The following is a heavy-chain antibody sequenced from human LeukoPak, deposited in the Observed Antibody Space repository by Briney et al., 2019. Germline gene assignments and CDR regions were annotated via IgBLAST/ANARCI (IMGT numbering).Heavy chain of an antibody. J-gene: IGHJ4*02. D-gene: IGHD6-6*01. V-gene: IGHV3-23*01. CDR3: AKRVPYSSSSVYFDS. Sequence: GGSLRLSCAASGFTFSTYGMSWVRQAPGMRLEWVSGISDTGSKTYYAESVKGRFTISRDNSKNTLSLQMNSLRAEDTALYYCAKRVPYSSSSVYFDSWGQGTLVTVSS. CDR2: ISDTGSKT. CDR1: GFTFSTYG.